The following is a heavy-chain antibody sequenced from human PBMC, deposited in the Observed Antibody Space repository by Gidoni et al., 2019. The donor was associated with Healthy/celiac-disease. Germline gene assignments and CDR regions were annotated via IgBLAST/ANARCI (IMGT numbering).Heavy chain of an antibody. J-gene: IGHJ2*01. D-gene: IGHD3-22*01. CDR2: ISWNSGAT. Sequence: VQLVESGGGLVQPGRPLRLSCAASGFPFASFDMHWVRQAPGKGLEWVAGISWNSGATAYADSVKGRFTISRDNSKNSLSLVIDSLRPEDSALYFCAKDTAEGNYDPSGYLVYWYFDLWGRGTPVSVSS. CDR3: AKDTAEGNYDPSGYLVYWYFDL. V-gene: IGHV3-9*01. CDR1: GFPFASFD.